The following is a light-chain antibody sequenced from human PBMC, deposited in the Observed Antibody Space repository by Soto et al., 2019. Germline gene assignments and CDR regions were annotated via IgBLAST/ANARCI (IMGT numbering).Light chain of an antibody. CDR3: QQYGTAPPRYT. J-gene: IGKJ2*01. CDR1: QRMSSNY. Sequence: PGERATLSCRASQRMSSNYLAWYQPKPGQAPRLLIYATSSRATGSPDRFSGSGSGTDFTLTISRLEPEDSAVYFCQQYGTAPPRYTFGQGTKLEIK. V-gene: IGKV3-20*01. CDR2: ATS.